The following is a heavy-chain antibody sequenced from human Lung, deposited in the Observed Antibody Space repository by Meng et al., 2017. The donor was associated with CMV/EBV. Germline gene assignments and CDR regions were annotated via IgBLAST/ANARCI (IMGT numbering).Heavy chain of an antibody. CDR1: GGSISSYY. CDR3: ASWGYSSSWYYFDY. D-gene: IGHD6-13*01. CDR2: IYYSGST. Sequence: ESLKISCTVSGGSISSYYWSWIRQPPGKGLEWIGYIYYSGSTNYNPSLKSRVTISVDTSKNQFSLKLSSVTAADTAVYYCASWGYSSSWYYFDYWGQGTLVTVSS. J-gene: IGHJ4*02. V-gene: IGHV4-59*01.